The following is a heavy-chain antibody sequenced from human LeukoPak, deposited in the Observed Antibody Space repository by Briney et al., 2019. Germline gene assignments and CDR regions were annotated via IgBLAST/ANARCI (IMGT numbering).Heavy chain of an antibody. CDR1: GFTFTSYS. V-gene: IGHV3-21*01. Sequence: PGGSLRLSCAASGFTFTSYSMNWVRQAPGKGLEWVSSTTQSSDYIYYADSVKGRFIISRDNAKNSLYLQMNSLRAEDTAMYYCARDLNFYGSGRGVDYWSQGTLVTVSS. D-gene: IGHD3-10*01. CDR2: TTQSSDYI. J-gene: IGHJ4*02. CDR3: ARDLNFYGSGRGVDY.